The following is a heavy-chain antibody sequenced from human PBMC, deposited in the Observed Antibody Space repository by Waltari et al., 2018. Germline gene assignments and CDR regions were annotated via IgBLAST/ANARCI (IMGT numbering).Heavy chain of an antibody. V-gene: IGHV4-59*11. Sequence: QVQLQESGPGLVKPSETLSLTCTVSGDSINNHHWAWIRQPPGKGLEWIGYAYYTGRTNYNPSLRSRLTISVDTSKNQFSLNLNSVTAADTAVYYCDRDLGGFNHFDWFLSIWGPGTMVTVSS. J-gene: IGHJ3*02. CDR1: GDSINNHH. D-gene: IGHD3-9*01. CDR3: DRDLGGFNHFDWFLSI. CDR2: AYYTGRT.